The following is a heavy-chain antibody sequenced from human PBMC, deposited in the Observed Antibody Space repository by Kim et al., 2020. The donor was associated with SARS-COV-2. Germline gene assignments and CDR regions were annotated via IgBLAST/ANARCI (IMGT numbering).Heavy chain of an antibody. Sequence: NSNPSLESRVTISVDTSKNQFSLKLSSVTAADTAVYYCARIGYGSGLIYWGQGTLVTVSS. D-gene: IGHD3-10*01. J-gene: IGHJ4*02. CDR3: ARIGYGSGLIY. V-gene: IGHV4-34*01.